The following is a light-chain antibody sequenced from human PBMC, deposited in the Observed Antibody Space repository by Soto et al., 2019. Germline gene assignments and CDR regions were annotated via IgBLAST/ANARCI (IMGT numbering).Light chain of an antibody. CDR3: AAWDDSLSVV. CDR2: SNN. V-gene: IGLV1-47*01. J-gene: IGLJ3*02. CDR1: SSNIGSNY. Sequence: QSVLSQPPSASGTPGQRVTISCSGSSSNIGSNYVYWYQQLPGTAPKLLIYSNNQRPSGVPDRFSGSKSGTSAALAISGLRSEDEADYYWAAWDDSLSVVFGGGTKLTVL.